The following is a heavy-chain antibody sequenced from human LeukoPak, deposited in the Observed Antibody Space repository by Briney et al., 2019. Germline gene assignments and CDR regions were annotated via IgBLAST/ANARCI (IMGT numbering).Heavy chain of an antibody. V-gene: IGHV3-23*01. CDR3: ATYEQTTVTTEF. CDR2: IGSDSTHI. Sequence: PGGSLRLSCEGSELTFSGYAMKWVRQAPGKGLQWVSVIGSDSTHIHYADSVRGRFTISRDNPRKTLYLQMNSLRVEDTAVYYCATYEQTTVTTEFWGQGTLVSVSS. J-gene: IGHJ4*02. D-gene: IGHD4-17*01. CDR1: ELTFSGYA.